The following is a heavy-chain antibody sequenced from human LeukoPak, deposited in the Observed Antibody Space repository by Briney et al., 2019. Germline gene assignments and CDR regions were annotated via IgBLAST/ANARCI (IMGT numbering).Heavy chain of an antibody. J-gene: IGHJ6*02. CDR3: ARRSLLCSSTSCYYYYYYGMDV. CDR2: IYHSGST. D-gene: IGHD2-2*01. V-gene: IGHV4-30-2*01. Sequence: PSQTLSLTCAVSGGSISSGGYSWSWIRQPPGKGLEWIGYIYHSGSTYYNPSLKSRVTISVDRSKNQFSLKLSSVTAADTAVYYCARRSLLCSSTSCYYYYYYGMDVWGQGTTVTVSS. CDR1: GGSISSGGYS.